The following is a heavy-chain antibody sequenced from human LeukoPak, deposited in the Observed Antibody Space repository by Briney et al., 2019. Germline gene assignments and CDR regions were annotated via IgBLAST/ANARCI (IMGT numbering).Heavy chain of an antibody. J-gene: IGHJ4*02. CDR3: ARGALGQQLAFDY. Sequence: PGGSLRLSCAASGFTFSDYYMNWVRQAPGKGLEWVSYISSSSSTIYYADSVKGRFTISRDNAKNSLYLQMNSLRAEDTAVYYCARGALGQQLAFDYWGQGTLVTVSS. D-gene: IGHD6-13*01. CDR1: GFTFSDYY. V-gene: IGHV3-48*01. CDR2: ISSSSSTI.